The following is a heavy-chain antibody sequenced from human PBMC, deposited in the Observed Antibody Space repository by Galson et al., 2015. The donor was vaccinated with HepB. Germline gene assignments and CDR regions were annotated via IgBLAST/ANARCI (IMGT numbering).Heavy chain of an antibody. CDR2: IFYSGGT. D-gene: IGHD2-15*01. Sequence: TPFPTRTVSWGSLRRGGYHLSWVRPHPREGLEWVGDIFYSGGTHYNPSLKSRVTISVDTSKNQFSLKLSSVTAADTAVYYCARDRYCSGGSCYWGHYGMDVWGQGTTVTVSS. CDR3: ARDRYCSGGSCYWGHYGMDV. V-gene: IGHV4-31*03. J-gene: IGHJ6*02. CDR1: WGSLRRGGYH.